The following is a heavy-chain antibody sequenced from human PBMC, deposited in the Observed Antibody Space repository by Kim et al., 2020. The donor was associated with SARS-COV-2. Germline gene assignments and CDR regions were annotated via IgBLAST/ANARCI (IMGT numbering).Heavy chain of an antibody. D-gene: IGHD1-26*01. CDR3: ANSIVGATRDAFDI. V-gene: IGHV4-4*07. CDR2: ISTSGST. CDR1: GGSISSYY. Sequence: SETLSLTCTVSGGSISSYYWSWIRQPARKGLEWIGRISTSGSTNYNPSLKSRVTMSVDTSKSQFSLKLSSVTAADTAVYYCANSIVGATRDAFDIWGQGTLVTVSS. J-gene: IGHJ3*02.